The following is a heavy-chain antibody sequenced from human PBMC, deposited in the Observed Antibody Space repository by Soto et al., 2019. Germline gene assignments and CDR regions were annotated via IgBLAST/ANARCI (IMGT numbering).Heavy chain of an antibody. CDR2: ISGSGGST. CDR3: AKGQYYYDSSGYYYFDY. D-gene: IGHD3-22*01. CDR1: GFTFSSYA. J-gene: IGHJ4*02. V-gene: IGHV3-23*01. Sequence: GGSLRLSCAASGFTFSSYAMSWVRQAPGKGLEWVSAISGSGGSTYYADSVKGRFTISRDSSKNTLYLQMNSLRAEDTAVYYCAKGQYYYDSSGYYYFDYWGQGTLVTVSS.